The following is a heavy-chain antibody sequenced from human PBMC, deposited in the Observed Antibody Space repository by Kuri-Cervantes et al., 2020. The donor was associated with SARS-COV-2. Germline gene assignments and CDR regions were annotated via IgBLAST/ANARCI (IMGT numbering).Heavy chain of an antibody. CDR2: IYYSGST. J-gene: IGHJ2*01. D-gene: IGHD2-2*01. CDR1: GGSISSSSYY. Sequence: SETLSLTCTVSGGSISSSSYYWGWIRQPPGKGLEWIGSIYYSGSTYYNPSLKSRVTISVDTSKNQFSLKLSSATAADTAVYYCARDCSSTSCYPSPWYFDLWGRGTLVTVSS. CDR3: ARDCSSTSCYPSPWYFDL. V-gene: IGHV4-39*07.